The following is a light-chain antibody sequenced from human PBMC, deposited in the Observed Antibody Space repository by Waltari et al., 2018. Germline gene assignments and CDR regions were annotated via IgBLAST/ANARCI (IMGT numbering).Light chain of an antibody. CDR3: HAAADNNWF. Sequence: YDLAQPFSVSVSPGQTATITCSGDVLAEKYVRWFQQRPGQAPTLILYQDTERPSGIPERFSGASSGSTVTLTIRGALLEDEGDYHCHAAADNNWFFGGGTKLTVL. CDR2: QDT. V-gene: IGLV3-27*01. J-gene: IGLJ2*01. CDR1: VLAEKY.